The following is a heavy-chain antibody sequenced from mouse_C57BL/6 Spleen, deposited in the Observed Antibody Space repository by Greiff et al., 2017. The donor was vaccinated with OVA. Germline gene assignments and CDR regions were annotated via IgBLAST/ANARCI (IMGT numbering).Heavy chain of an antibody. V-gene: IGHV1-82*01. D-gene: IGHD4-1*01. CDR1: GYAFSSSW. CDR3: ARFEELGRFDY. Sequence: VKLMESGPELVKPGASVKISCKASGYAFSSSWMNWVKQRPGKGLEWIGRIYPGDGDTNYNGKFKGKATLTADKSSSTAYMQLSSLTSEDSAVYFCARFEELGRFDYWGKGTTLTVSS. J-gene: IGHJ2*01. CDR2: IYPGDGDT.